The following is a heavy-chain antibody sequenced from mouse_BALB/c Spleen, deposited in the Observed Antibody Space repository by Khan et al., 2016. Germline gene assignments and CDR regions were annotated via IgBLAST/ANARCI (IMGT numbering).Heavy chain of an antibody. V-gene: IGHV14-3*02. J-gene: IGHJ3*01. Sequence: VQLQQPGAELVKPGASVKLSCTASGFKIKDTYMHWVKQRPEQGLEWIGRIDPANGNTKYDPKFQGKATITADTSSNTAYLQLSSLTSEDTADYYCARSPYDYDVGLAYWGQGTLVTVSA. CDR1: GFKIKDTY. D-gene: IGHD2-4*01. CDR3: ARSPYDYDVGLAY. CDR2: IDPANGNT.